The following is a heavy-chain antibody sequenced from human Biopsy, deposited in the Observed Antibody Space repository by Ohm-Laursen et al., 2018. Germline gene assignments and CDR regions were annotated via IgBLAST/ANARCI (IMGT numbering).Heavy chain of an antibody. V-gene: IGHV4-38-2*01. Sequence: SETLSLTCAVSGASINIAYYWGWIRQPPGKGLEWIGHVYNGGITNYNPSLKSRVTISKDTSKNQFSLQVNSVTAADTAVYYCARTPRDSFWSGSYKRGLWFDPWGQGTLVIVPS. CDR2: VYNGGIT. CDR3: ARTPRDSFWSGSYKRGLWFDP. D-gene: IGHD3-3*01. CDR1: GASINIAYY. J-gene: IGHJ5*02.